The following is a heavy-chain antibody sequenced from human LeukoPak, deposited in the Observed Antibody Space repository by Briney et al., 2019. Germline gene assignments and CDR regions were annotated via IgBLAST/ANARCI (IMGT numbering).Heavy chain of an antibody. CDR3: AREVVVVVAATYYYYGMDV. Sequence: GGSLRLSCSVSGFTFSSHAMHWVRQAPGKGLEWVSVIYSGGSTYYADSVKGRFTISRDNSKNTLYLQMNSLRAEDTAVYYCAREVVVVVAATYYYYGMDVWGQGTTVTVS. J-gene: IGHJ6*02. CDR1: GFTFSSHA. CDR2: IYSGGST. D-gene: IGHD2-15*01. V-gene: IGHV3-53*01.